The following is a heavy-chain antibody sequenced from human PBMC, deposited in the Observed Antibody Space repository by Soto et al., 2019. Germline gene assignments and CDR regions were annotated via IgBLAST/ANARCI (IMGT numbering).Heavy chain of an antibody. CDR2: ISAYNGNR. CDR1: GYTFTSYG. Sequence: QVQLVQSGAEVKKPGASVKVSCKAAGYTFTSYGISWVRQAPGQGLEWMGWISAYNGNRKYAQKLQGRVTMTTDTSTSTAYMGLRSLRSDDTAVYYCARVPSGEEYDCAWGSYRFSNFDYWGQGTLVTVSS. V-gene: IGHV1-18*01. CDR3: ARVPSGEEYDCAWGSYRFSNFDY. D-gene: IGHD3-16*02. J-gene: IGHJ4*02.